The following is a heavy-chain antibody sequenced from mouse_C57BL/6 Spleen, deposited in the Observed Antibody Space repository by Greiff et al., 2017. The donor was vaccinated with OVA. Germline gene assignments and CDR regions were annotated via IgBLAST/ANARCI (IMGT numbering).Heavy chain of an antibody. CDR2: IYPGSGST. J-gene: IGHJ2*01. V-gene: IGHV1-55*01. Sequence: VQLQQSGAELVKPGASVKMSCKASGYTFTSYWITWVKQRPGQGLEWIGDIYPGSGSTNYTEKFQSKATLTVATSSSTAYMQLSSLTSEDSAVYYCARENVTTVAFDYWGQGTTLTVSS. CDR3: ARENVTTVAFDY. CDR1: GYTFTSYW. D-gene: IGHD1-1*01.